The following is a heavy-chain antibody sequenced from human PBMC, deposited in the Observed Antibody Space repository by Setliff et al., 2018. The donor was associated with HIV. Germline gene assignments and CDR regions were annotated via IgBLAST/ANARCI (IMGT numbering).Heavy chain of an antibody. CDR1: GFTFSSYS. J-gene: IGHJ4*02. V-gene: IGHV3-21*01. CDR2: ISSSSSYI. Sequence: GGSLRLSCAASGFTFSSYSMNWVRQAPGKGLEWVSSISSSSSYIYYADSVKGRFTISRDNSKNTVYLQMNSLRVEDTAVYYCARELYREWDYWGQGTLVTVSS. CDR3: ARELYREWDY. D-gene: IGHD3-16*02.